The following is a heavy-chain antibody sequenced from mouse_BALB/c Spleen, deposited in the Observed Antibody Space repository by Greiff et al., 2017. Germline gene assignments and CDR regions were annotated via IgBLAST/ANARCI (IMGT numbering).Heavy chain of an antibody. CDR3: ARRGGYSNWYFDV. D-gene: IGHD2-3*01. Sequence: EVMLVESGGDLVKPGGSLKLSCAASGFTFSSYGMSWVRQTPDKRLEWVATISSGGSYTYYPDSVKGRFTISRDNAKNTLYLQMSSLKSEDTAMYYCARRGGYSNWYFDVWGAGTTVTVSS. J-gene: IGHJ1*01. CDR2: ISSGGSYT. CDR1: GFTFSSYG. V-gene: IGHV5-6*02.